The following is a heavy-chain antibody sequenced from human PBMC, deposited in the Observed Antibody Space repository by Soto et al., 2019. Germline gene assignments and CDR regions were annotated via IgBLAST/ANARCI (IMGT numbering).Heavy chain of an antibody. D-gene: IGHD5-18*01. CDR1: GASVSSGTYY. V-gene: IGHV4-61*03. Sequence: QVQLQESGPGLVKPSETLSLTCTVSGASVSSGTYYWSWIRQAPGKVLEWVGHIYYTGSTNYNPSLNNRVTISVDTSKNHFSLQLTSVTAAATAVYYCARGAGFSYASTWFDIWGQGTLVTVSS. CDR3: ARGAGFSYASTWFDI. CDR2: IYYTGST. J-gene: IGHJ5*02.